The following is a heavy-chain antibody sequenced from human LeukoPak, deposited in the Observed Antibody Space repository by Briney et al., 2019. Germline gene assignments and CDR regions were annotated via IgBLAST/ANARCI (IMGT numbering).Heavy chain of an antibody. J-gene: IGHJ5*02. Sequence: GGSLRLSCAASGFTFTSYAMSWVRQAPGKGLEWVGRIKSKTDGGTTDYAAPVKGRFTISRDDSKNTLYLQMNSLKTEDTAVYYCTTVTYYGSGYDWFDPWGQGTLVTVSS. CDR1: GFTFTSYA. V-gene: IGHV3-15*01. CDR2: IKSKTDGGTT. D-gene: IGHD3-10*01. CDR3: TTVTYYGSGYDWFDP.